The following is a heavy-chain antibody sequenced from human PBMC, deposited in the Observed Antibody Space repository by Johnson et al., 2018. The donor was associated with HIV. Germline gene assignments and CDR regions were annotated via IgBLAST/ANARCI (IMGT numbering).Heavy chain of an antibody. V-gene: IGHV3-11*04. Sequence: QVQLVESGGGLVKPGGSLRLSCAASGFTFSDHYMSWIRQAPGKGLEWVAYISSRGSTMYYADSVRGRFTISRDNAKNTLYLQMNSLRAEDTAVYYCARIRLGYSYAHDAFDIWGQGTMVTVSS. D-gene: IGHD5-18*01. J-gene: IGHJ3*02. CDR3: ARIRLGYSYAHDAFDI. CDR1: GFTFSDHY. CDR2: ISSRGSTM.